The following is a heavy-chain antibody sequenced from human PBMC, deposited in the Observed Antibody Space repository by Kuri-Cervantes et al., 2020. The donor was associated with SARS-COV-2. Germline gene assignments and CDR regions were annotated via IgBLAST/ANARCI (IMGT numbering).Heavy chain of an antibody. V-gene: IGHV4-59*08. CDR1: GGSISSYY. CDR2: IYYSGST. D-gene: IGHD3-3*01. CDR3: ARLPTIFGPEMDY. Sequence: GSLRLSCTVSGGSISSYYWSWIRQPPGKGLEWIGYIYYSGSTNYNPSLKSRVTISVDTSKNQFSLKLSSVTAADTAVYYCARLPTIFGPEMDYWGQGTLVTVSS. J-gene: IGHJ4*02.